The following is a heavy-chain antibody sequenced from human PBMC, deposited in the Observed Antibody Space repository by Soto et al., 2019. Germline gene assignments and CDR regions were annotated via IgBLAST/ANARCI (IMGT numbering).Heavy chain of an antibody. CDR3: ARQRTXXXTQAYLDV. CDR2: VYHSGNP. CDR1: GGSISSGGYS. V-gene: IGHV4-30-2*01. Sequence: PSETLSLTCAVSGGSISSGGYSWSWIRQPPGKGLEWIGYVYHSGNPYYNPSLKGRVTISLDRSKNQFSLKLKSVTAADTALYFCARQRTXXXTQAYLDVWGPGSLVTVSS. D-gene: IGHD6-25*01. J-gene: IGHJ4*02.